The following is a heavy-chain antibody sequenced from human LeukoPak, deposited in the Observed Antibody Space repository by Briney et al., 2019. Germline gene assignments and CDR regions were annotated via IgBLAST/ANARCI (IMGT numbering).Heavy chain of an antibody. Sequence: PGGSLRLSCAASGFTFNKYAMSWVRQPPGKGLEWVSSVSGIGDTYYANSVKGRFTISRDNSKNTVSLQMNSLRAEDTAVYYCARDAPQGRAVAGWIGWYFDLWGRGTLVTVSS. J-gene: IGHJ2*01. D-gene: IGHD6-19*01. CDR1: GFTFNKYA. V-gene: IGHV3-23*01. CDR2: VSGIGDT. CDR3: ARDAPQGRAVAGWIGWYFDL.